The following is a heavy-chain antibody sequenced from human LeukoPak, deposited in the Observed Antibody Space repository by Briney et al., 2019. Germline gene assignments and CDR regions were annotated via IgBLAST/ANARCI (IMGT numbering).Heavy chain of an antibody. J-gene: IGHJ4*02. Sequence: PGGSLRLSCAASGFTFSSYGMHWVRQAPGKGLEWVAVISYDGSNKYYADSVKGRFTISRDNSKNTLYLQMSSLRAEDTAVYYCAKDSRVIQLWSSLPGYWGQGTLVTVSS. D-gene: IGHD5-18*01. CDR2: ISYDGSNK. CDR3: AKDSRVIQLWSSLPGY. CDR1: GFTFSSYG. V-gene: IGHV3-30*18.